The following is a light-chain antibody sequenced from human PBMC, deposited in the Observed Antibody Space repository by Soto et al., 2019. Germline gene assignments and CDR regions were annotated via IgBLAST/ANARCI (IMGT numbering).Light chain of an antibody. CDR1: RDISDW. J-gene: IGKJ1*01. Sequence: DIPMTQSPSTLSPSIGDRVTITCRASRDISDWLAWYQQKPGKAPTLLIFDASSLKSGVPSRFSGRGSGTQFTLTISSMQPDDVATYYCLQYSSHSWTFGQGTRVELK. CDR2: DAS. CDR3: LQYSSHSWT. V-gene: IGKV1-5*01.